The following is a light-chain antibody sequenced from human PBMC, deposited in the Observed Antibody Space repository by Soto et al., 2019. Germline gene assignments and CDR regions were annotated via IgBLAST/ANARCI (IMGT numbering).Light chain of an antibody. Sequence: DIQMSQSPSSLSASVGDRVTITCRPSQTISNYLNWYQQKPGRAPRLLIHAASTLQSGVPSRFSGSGSGTEFTLTISSLQPEDFATYYCQQFNSYPFTFGQGTRLEIK. V-gene: IGKV1-9*01. J-gene: IGKJ5*01. CDR3: QQFNSYPFT. CDR2: AAS. CDR1: QTISNY.